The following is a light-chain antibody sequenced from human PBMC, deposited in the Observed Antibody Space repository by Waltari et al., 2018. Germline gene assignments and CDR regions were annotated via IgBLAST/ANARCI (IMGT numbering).Light chain of an antibody. Sequence: SYVLTQPPSASVAPGKTATIACGGTKVGGKSVQGYQPKPGQAPVLVVHDDNARPSGIPDRFSDSNSGDTATLTISRVEVGDEADYYCQVWDSSPETVVFGGGTKLTVL. J-gene: IGLJ2*01. CDR1: KVGGKS. V-gene: IGLV3-21*01. CDR2: DDN. CDR3: QVWDSSPETVV.